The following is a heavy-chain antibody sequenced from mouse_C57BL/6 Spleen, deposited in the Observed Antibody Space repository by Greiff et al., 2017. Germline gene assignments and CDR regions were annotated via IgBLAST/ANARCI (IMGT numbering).Heavy chain of an antibody. Sequence: VQVVESGPGLVQPSQSLSITCTVSGFSLTSYGVHWVRQSPGKGLEWLGVIWRGGSTDYNAAFMSRLSITKDNSKSQVFFKMNSLQADDTAIYYCAKNSPYGNYDAMDYWGQGTSVTVSS. CDR1: GFSLTSYG. CDR3: AKNSPYGNYDAMDY. J-gene: IGHJ4*01. D-gene: IGHD2-1*01. CDR2: IWRGGST. V-gene: IGHV2-5*01.